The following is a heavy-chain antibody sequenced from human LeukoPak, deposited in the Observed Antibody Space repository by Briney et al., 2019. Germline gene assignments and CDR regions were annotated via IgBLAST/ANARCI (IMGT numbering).Heavy chain of an antibody. CDR2: IYYSGST. CDR3: ARSYYDILTGFPYYFDY. V-gene: IGHV4-59*01. D-gene: IGHD3-9*01. J-gene: IGHJ4*02. CDR1: GGSISSYY. Sequence: ETSETLSLTCTVSGGSISSYYWSWIRQPPGKGLEWIGYIYYSGSTNYNPSLKSRVTISVDTSKNQFSLKLSSVTAADTAVYYCARSYYDILTGFPYYFDYWGQGTLVTVSS.